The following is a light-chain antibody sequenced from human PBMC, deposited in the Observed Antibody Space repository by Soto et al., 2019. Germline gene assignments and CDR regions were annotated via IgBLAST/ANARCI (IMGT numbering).Light chain of an antibody. J-gene: IGKJ5*01. V-gene: IGKV3D-15*01. CDR2: DAS. CDR1: QSVSSY. CDR3: QQYNNWPIT. Sequence: EIVLAQSPVTLSLSPGEIATLSCRASQSVSSYLAWYQQKPGQAPRLLIYDASNRATGIPARSSGSGSGTEFTLTISSLQSEDFAVYYCQQYNNWPITFGQGTRLEIK.